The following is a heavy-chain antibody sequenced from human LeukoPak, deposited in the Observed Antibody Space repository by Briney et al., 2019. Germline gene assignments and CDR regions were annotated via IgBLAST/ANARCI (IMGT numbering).Heavy chain of an antibody. CDR1: GFTFSSYW. Sequence: GGSLRLSCAASGFTFSSYWMSWVRQAPGKGLEWVSGISGSGGSTYYADSVKGRFTISRDNSKNTLYVQMNSLRAEDTAVYYCAKSSGYCSSTSCYPPDYWGQGTLVTVSS. CDR2: ISGSGGST. V-gene: IGHV3-23*01. J-gene: IGHJ4*02. D-gene: IGHD2-2*01. CDR3: AKSSGYCSSTSCYPPDY.